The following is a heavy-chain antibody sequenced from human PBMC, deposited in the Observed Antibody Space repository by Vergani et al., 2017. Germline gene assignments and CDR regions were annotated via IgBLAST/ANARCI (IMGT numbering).Heavy chain of an antibody. J-gene: IGHJ4*02. Sequence: QVQLVESGGGVVQPGRSLRLSCTPSSFKLGDYGMHWVRQAPGRGLEWVSMKCYEGNNNYYADSVKGRFTISKDISKNTLYLQMNSLRGDDTAVYYCARETRGTPSSLDYWGQGTLVTVSS. V-gene: IGHV3-33*01. CDR1: SFKLGDYG. CDR2: KCYEGNNN. CDR3: ARETRGTPSSLDY. D-gene: IGHD1-1*01.